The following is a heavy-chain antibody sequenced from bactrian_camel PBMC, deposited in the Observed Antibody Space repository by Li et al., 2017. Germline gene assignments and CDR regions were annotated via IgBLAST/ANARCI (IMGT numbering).Heavy chain of an antibody. CDR1: GFNGFSFKNSD. D-gene: IGHD2*01. J-gene: IGHJ4*01. Sequence: HVQLVESGGGSVQAGGSLTLSCTADGFNGFSFKNSDVGWFRQTPGNECHWVSTMEIDGSTSYTVPVKGRFTISRDNAENTLLLEMNDLKPEDTGTYYCAGGAWQLLLRPTAYNYWGRGTQVTVS. V-gene: IGHV3S53*01. CDR2: MEIDGST. CDR3: AGGAWQLLLRPTAYNY.